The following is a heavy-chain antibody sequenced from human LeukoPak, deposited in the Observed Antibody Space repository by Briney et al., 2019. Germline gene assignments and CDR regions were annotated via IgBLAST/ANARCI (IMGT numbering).Heavy chain of an antibody. CDR1: GFSLSSYF. J-gene: IGHJ4*02. D-gene: IGHD6-19*01. Sequence: GGSLRLSCEASGFSLSSYFMSWIRQAPGKGLEWVSYITNTGRSTNYADAVKGRFTISRDNAKQSVYLEMTDLRAEDTAVYYCAREASGNYHVFDSWGQGTLVTVSS. V-gene: IGHV3-11*04. CDR2: ITNTGRST. CDR3: AREASGNYHVFDS.